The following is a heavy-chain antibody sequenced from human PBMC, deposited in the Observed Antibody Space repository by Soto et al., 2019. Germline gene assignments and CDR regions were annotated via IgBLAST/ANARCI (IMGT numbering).Heavy chain of an antibody. CDR1: GFTFSSYA. D-gene: IGHD6-19*01. CDR3: AKGSHSAYSSDVPPRIAVAGTDY. CDR2: ISGSGGST. J-gene: IGHJ4*02. Sequence: GGSLRLSCAASGFTFSSYAMSWFRQAPGKGLEWVSAISGSGGSTYYADSVKGRFTISRDNSKNTLYLQMNSLRAEDTAVYYCAKGSHSAYSSDVPPRIAVAGTDYWGQGTLVTVSS. V-gene: IGHV3-23*01.